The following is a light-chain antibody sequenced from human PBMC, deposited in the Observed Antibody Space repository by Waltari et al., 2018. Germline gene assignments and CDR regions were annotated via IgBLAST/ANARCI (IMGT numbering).Light chain of an antibody. CDR2: RSS. J-gene: IGKJ2*01. CDR3: QQYDNYFYT. CDR1: QRIRDW. V-gene: IGKV1-5*03. Sequence: DIQMTPSPSTLSASLGDRVPLTCRASQRIRDWLAWYQQKPGKAPKLLIHRSSTLASGVPSRFSGSGSGTEFTLTISGLQPDDFATYYCQQYDNYFYTFGQGTKLEI.